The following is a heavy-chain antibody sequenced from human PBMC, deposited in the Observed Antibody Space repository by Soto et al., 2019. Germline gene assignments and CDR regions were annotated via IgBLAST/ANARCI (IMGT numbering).Heavy chain of an antibody. CDR1: GFTFSTHE. Sequence: DVELVESGGGTGLPGGSLRLSCATSGFTFSTHEMNWVRQAPGRGLEWIAKISGSGSTRNYADSVKGRFTISRDNDQRTVDLQMTRLRVEDTAVYYCARGGVYWGRGTRVTVS. J-gene: IGHJ4*02. CDR2: ISGSGSTR. CDR3: ARGGVY. V-gene: IGHV3-48*03.